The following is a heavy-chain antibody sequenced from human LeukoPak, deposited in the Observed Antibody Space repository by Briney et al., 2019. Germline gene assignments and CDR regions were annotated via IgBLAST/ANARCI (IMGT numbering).Heavy chain of an antibody. Sequence: GGSLRLSRAASGFTVSSNYMSWVRQAPGKGLEWVSVIYSGGSTYYADSVKGRFTISRDNSKNTLYLQMNSLRAEDTAVYYCARATYYYDSSGYYVFYFDNWGQGTLVTVSS. CDR2: IYSGGST. V-gene: IGHV3-53*01. CDR1: GFTVSSNY. CDR3: ARATYYYDSSGYYVFYFDN. D-gene: IGHD3-22*01. J-gene: IGHJ4*02.